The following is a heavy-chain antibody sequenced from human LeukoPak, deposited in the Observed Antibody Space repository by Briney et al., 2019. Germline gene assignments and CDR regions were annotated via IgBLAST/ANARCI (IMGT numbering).Heavy chain of an antibody. CDR3: ARGQLGYCSGGSCYSGFGPGY. CDR1: GFTFSSYG. J-gene: IGHJ4*02. D-gene: IGHD2-15*01. V-gene: IGHV3-30*03. Sequence: PGGSLRLSCAASGFTFSSYGMSWVRQAPGKGLEWVAVISYDGSNKYYADSVKGRFTISRDNSKNTLYLQMNSLRAEDTAVYYCARGQLGYCSGGSCYSGFGPGYWGQGTLVTVSS. CDR2: ISYDGSNK.